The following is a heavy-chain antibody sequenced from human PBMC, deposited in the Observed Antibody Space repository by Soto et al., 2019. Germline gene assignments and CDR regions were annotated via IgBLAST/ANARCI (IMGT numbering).Heavy chain of an antibody. CDR1: GGTFSSYA. CDR3: ARGSEGYNWKMNWFDP. J-gene: IGHJ5*02. D-gene: IGHD1-20*01. CDR2: IIPIFGTA. V-gene: IGHV1-69*12. Sequence: QVQLVQSGAEVKKPGSSVKVSCKASGGTFSSYAISWVRQAPGQGLEWMGGIIPIFGTANYAQKFQGRVTITADESTSKAYMELSSLRSEDTAVYYCARGSEGYNWKMNWFDPWGQGTLVTVSS.